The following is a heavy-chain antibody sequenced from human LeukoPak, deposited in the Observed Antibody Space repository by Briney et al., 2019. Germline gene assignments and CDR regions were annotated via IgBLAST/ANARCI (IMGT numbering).Heavy chain of an antibody. V-gene: IGHV3-23*01. Sequence: GGSLRLSCAASGFTFSTYAMSWVRQAPGKGLEWVSAISGSGGSTYYADSVKGRFTISRDNSKNTLYLQVNSLRAEDTAVYYCAKGYTEGGFDYWGQGTLVTVSS. CDR1: GFTFSTYA. J-gene: IGHJ4*02. CDR2: ISGSGGST. D-gene: IGHD2-2*02. CDR3: AKGYTEGGFDY.